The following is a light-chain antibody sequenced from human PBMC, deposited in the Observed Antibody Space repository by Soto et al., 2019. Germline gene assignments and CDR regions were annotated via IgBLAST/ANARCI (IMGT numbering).Light chain of an antibody. Sequence: EVVLTQSPGTLSLSPGERATLSCRASQTVSNNFLAWYQEKPGRGPRLLIYGASTRATGIPDRFSGSGSGTDFTLTISRLEPEDFAVYYCQRYGGFGQGTKVDIK. CDR1: QTVSNNF. J-gene: IGKJ1*01. CDR3: QRYGG. CDR2: GAS. V-gene: IGKV3-20*01.